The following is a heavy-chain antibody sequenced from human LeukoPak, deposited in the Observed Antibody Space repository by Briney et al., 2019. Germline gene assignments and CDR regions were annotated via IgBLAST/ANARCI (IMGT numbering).Heavy chain of an antibody. CDR2: ISGHNGDT. CDR3: ARVPVSGPGARFDY. D-gene: IGHD4-11*01. CDR1: GYTFSSYG. V-gene: IGHV1-18*01. Sequence: ASVKVSCKASGYTFSSYGISWVRQAPGQGLEWMGWISGHNGDTNYARRLQGRVNMTTDASTSTAYMEMRSLRSDDTAVYYCARVPVSGPGARFDYWGQGTLVTVSS. J-gene: IGHJ4*02.